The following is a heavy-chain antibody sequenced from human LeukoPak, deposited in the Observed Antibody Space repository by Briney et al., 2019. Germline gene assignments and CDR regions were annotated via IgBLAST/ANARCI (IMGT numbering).Heavy chain of an antibody. J-gene: IGHJ4*02. CDR2: IIPIFGTA. CDR1: GGTFSSYA. CDR3: ARDSYDSSGYGY. D-gene: IGHD3-22*01. Sequence: SVKVSCKASGGTFSSYAISWVRQAPGQGLEWMGGIIPIFGTANYAQKFQGRVTITADESTSTAYMELSWLRSDDTAVYYCARDSYDSSGYGYWGQGTLVTVSS. V-gene: IGHV1-69*13.